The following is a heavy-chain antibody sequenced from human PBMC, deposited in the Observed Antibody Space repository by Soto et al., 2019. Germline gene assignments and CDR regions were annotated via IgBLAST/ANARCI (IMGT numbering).Heavy chain of an antibody. Sequence: LETLSLTCTVSGGSSTNYYYSWIRQPPGKGLEWIGYIFHTGTTSYNPSLKSRVTLSVDTSQSQFSLKLNSVTAADTAVYYCTTEAYDNSGSLAFDIWGPGTLVTVSS. CDR1: GGSSTNYY. J-gene: IGHJ3*02. V-gene: IGHV4-59*08. CDR2: IFHTGTT. D-gene: IGHD3-22*01. CDR3: TTEAYDNSGSLAFDI.